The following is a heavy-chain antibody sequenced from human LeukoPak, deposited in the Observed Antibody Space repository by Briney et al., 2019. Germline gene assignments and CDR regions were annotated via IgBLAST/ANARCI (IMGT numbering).Heavy chain of an antibody. V-gene: IGHV1-8*01. CDR1: GYTFTGYD. J-gene: IGHJ4*02. CDR2: MNPNTGDT. Sequence: ASVKVSCKASGYTFTGYDINWVRQATGQGLEWMGWMNPNTGDTGYAQKFQGRGTMTRNSSIETAYMELSGLRSEATAVYYCTRGSLSGSSRDYWGQGTLLPVS. D-gene: IGHD1-26*01. CDR3: TRGSLSGSSRDY.